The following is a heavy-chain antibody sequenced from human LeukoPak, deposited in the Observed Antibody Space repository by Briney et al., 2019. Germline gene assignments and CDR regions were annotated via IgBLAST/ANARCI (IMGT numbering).Heavy chain of an antibody. CDR3: ARALLPAALDY. V-gene: IGHV3-72*01. J-gene: IGHJ4*02. D-gene: IGHD2-2*01. CDR2: ARNKDDSYTK. CDR1: GFTFSDHH. Sequence: PGGSLRLSCAASGFTFSDHHMDWVRQAPGQGLEWVGRARNKDDSYTKEYAATVRGRFTISRDDSKNSLYLQMNSLKSEDTAVYYCARALLPAALDYWGQGILVTVSS.